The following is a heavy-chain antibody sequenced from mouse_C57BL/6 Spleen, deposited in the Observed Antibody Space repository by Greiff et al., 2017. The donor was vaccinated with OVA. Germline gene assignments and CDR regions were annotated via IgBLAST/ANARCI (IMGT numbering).Heavy chain of an antibody. J-gene: IGHJ2*01. CDR1: GYTFTSYW. D-gene: IGHD1-1*01. V-gene: IGHV1-69*01. Sequence: QVQLQQPGAELVMPGASVKLSCKASGYTFTSYWMHWVKQRPGQGLEWIGEIDPSDSYTNYNQKFKGKSTLTVDKSSSTAYMQLSSLTSEDSAVYYCASSHYYGSSYLDYWGQGTTLTVSS. CDR3: ASSHYYGSSYLDY. CDR2: IDPSDSYT.